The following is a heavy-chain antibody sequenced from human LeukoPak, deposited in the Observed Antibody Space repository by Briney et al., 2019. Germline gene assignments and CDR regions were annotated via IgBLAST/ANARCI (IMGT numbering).Heavy chain of an antibody. CDR3: AREGKQQLTLDY. Sequence: GGSLRHSCAASGFTFSSYIMNWVRQAPAKGLEWVSSISSSSSYIYYADSVKGRFTISRDNAKNSLYLQRNSLRAEDTAVYYCAREGKQQLTLDYWGQGTLVTVSS. CDR2: ISSSSSYI. J-gene: IGHJ4*02. CDR1: GFTFSSYI. D-gene: IGHD6-13*01. V-gene: IGHV3-21*01.